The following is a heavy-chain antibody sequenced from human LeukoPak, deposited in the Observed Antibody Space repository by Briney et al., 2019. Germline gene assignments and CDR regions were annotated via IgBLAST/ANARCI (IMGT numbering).Heavy chain of an antibody. CDR1: LYTFTSYY. CDR2: INPIGGIT. V-gene: IGHV1-46*01. Sequence: ASVKVSCKASLYTFTSYYMHCVLHAPGQGLECIGIINPIGGITSYAQKFQGRVTMTRDTSTSTVYMELSSLRSEDTAVYYCAREGLMMGYCRSTSCYAFASWGQGPLVPVSS. CDR3: AREGLMMGYCRSTSCYAFAS. J-gene: IGHJ4*02. D-gene: IGHD2-2*01.